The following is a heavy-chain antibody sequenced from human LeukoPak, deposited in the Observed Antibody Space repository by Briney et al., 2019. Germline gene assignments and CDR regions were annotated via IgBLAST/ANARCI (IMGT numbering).Heavy chain of an antibody. D-gene: IGHD2-21*02. Sequence: GGSLRLSCAASGFTFTSYALSWVRQAPGKGLEWVSVISGSGANTHYTDPVKGRFTISRDNSKNTLYLQMNSLKTEDTAVYYCTTRRCGGDCPDNWGQGTLVTVSS. V-gene: IGHV3-23*01. J-gene: IGHJ1*01. CDR3: TTRRCGGDCPDN. CDR2: ISGSGANT. CDR1: GFTFTSYA.